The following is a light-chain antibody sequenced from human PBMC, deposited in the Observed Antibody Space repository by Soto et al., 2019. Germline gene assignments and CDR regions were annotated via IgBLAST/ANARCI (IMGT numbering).Light chain of an antibody. CDR3: CSYAGIVYV. V-gene: IGLV2-11*01. J-gene: IGLJ1*01. CDR1: SSDVGGYNY. CDR2: DVS. Sequence: QSALTQARSVSGSPGQSVTISCTGTSSDVGGYNYVSWYQQHPGKAPKLMIYDVSKRPSGVPDRFSGSKSGNTASLTISGLQAEDEADYYCCSYAGIVYVFGTGTKLTVL.